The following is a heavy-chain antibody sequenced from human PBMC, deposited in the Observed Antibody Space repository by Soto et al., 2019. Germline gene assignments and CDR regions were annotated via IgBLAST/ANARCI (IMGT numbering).Heavy chain of an antibody. CDR2: IYWDDDK. D-gene: IGHD2-21*02. V-gene: IGHV2-5*02. CDR1: GFSLRTSRVG. Sequence: QITLNESGPTLVKPTQTLTLTCTFPGFSLRTSRVGVGWIRQSPGKALERLALIYWDDDKRYSPSLKSRLTFTKDTSKNQVVLTMTNMDPVETATYYCAHRQTYRGGVCYTGFDYWGQGTLVTVSS. CDR3: AHRQTYRGGVCYTGFDY. J-gene: IGHJ4*02.